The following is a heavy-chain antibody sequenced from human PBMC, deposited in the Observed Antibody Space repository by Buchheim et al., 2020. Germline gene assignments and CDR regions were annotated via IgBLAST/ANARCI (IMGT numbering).Heavy chain of an antibody. Sequence: EVQLVESGGGLVKPGGSLRLSCAASGFTFSSYSMNWVRQAPGKGLEWVSSISSSSSYIYYADSVKGRFTISSDNAKNSLYLQMNSLRAEDTAVYYCARSCYDFWSGYYSSYYYGMDVWGQGTT. CDR1: GFTFSSYS. CDR3: ARSCYDFWSGYYSSYYYGMDV. J-gene: IGHJ6*02. CDR2: ISSSSSYI. V-gene: IGHV3-21*01. D-gene: IGHD3-3*01.